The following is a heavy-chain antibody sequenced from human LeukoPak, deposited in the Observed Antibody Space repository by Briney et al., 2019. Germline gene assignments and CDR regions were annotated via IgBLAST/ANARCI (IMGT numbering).Heavy chain of an antibody. CDR1: GFTFSSYA. J-gene: IGHJ4*02. D-gene: IGHD5-12*01. Sequence: GGSLRLSCAASGFTFSSYAMSWVRQAPGKGLEWVSAISGSGGSTYYADSVEGRFTIFRDNSKNSLYLQMNSLRAEDTALYYCAKSENSGYDSPLFDYWSQGTLVTVSS. CDR2: ISGSGGST. CDR3: AKSENSGYDSPLFDY. V-gene: IGHV3-23*01.